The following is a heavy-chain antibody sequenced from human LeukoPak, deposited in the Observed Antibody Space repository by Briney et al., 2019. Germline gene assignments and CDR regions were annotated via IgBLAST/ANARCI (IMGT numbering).Heavy chain of an antibody. J-gene: IGHJ4*02. V-gene: IGHV3-23*01. CDR1: GFTFSSYA. CDR2: FSYNGVST. D-gene: IGHD2-15*01. CDR3: PKHPACGSGSCDGGYFDY. Sequence: GGSLRLSCAASGFTFSSYAMSWVRQAPGKGLEWVSTFSYNGVSTYYADSVKGRFTLSRDNSKNTLYLQMSSLRAEDTAVYYYPKHPACGSGSCDGGYFDYWGQGTLVTVSS.